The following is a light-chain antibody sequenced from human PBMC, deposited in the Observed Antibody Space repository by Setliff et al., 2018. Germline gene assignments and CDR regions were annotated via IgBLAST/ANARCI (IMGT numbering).Light chain of an antibody. CDR1: SSNIGGNT. Sequence: QSVLTQPPSTSGTPGQRVTISCSGSSSNIGGNTVNWYQQLPGTAPRLLIFSNNDRPSGFSNRFTGSKSGTSASLTISGLQSEDEGDYYCAAWDDSLTGSYVFGTGTKVTV. CDR3: AAWDDSLTGSYV. V-gene: IGLV1-44*01. J-gene: IGLJ1*01. CDR2: SNN.